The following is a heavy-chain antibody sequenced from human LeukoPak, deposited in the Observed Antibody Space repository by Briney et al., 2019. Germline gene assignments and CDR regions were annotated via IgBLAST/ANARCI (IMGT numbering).Heavy chain of an antibody. CDR3: AKAGGRGSGSYWWSFDY. CDR2: ISGSGGST. D-gene: IGHD3-10*01. V-gene: IGHV3-23*01. CDR1: GFTFSGYA. Sequence: GGSLRLSCIASGFTFSGYAMSWVRQAPGKGLEGVSPISGSGGSTYYADSVKGRFTISRDTSKNAVYLQMNSLRAEDTAVYYCAKAGGRGSGSYWWSFDYWGQGTLVTVSS. J-gene: IGHJ4*02.